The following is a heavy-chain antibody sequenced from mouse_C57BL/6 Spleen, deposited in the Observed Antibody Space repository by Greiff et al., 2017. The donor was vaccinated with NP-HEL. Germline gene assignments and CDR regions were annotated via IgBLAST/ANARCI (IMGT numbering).Heavy chain of an antibody. V-gene: IGHV1-22*01. Sequence: EVQLKQSGPELVKPGASVKMSCKASGYTFTDYNMHWVKQSHGKSLEWIGYINPNNGGTSYTQKFQGKATLTINKSYSTAYRELRSLTAEDSAVYYCETCYYGYDGYFDYWGQGTTLTFSS. CDR3: ETCYYGYDGYFDY. CDR1: GYTFTDYN. CDR2: INPNNGGT. D-gene: IGHD2-14*01. J-gene: IGHJ2*01.